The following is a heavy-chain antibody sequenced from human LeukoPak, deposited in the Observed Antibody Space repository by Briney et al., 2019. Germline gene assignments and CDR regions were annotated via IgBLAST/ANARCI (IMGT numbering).Heavy chain of an antibody. D-gene: IGHD6-19*01. CDR1: GFTFSSNG. Sequence: GGSLRLSCAASGFTFSSNGMHWVRQAPGKGLEWVAIIWYDGSKEYYADSVKGRFTTSRDNSMNTLYLQMNSLRAEDTAVYYCARLTGWSAIDYWGQGTQVTVSS. CDR3: ARLTGWSAIDY. V-gene: IGHV3-33*01. CDR2: IWYDGSKE. J-gene: IGHJ4*02.